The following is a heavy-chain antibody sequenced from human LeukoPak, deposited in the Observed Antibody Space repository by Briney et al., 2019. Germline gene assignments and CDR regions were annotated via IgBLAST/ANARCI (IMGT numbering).Heavy chain of an antibody. Sequence: GGSLRLSCVASGFTFGAYAMHWVRQAPGKGLEWVSFISGHGGTTYYVDSVKGRFAISRDNTNNSLYLEMNSLTTEVTALYYCAKLEVVPDPWADALDIWGQGTMVTVSS. J-gene: IGHJ3*02. CDR2: ISGHGGTT. V-gene: IGHV3-43*02. CDR3: AKLEVVPDPWADALDI. CDR1: GFTFGAYA. D-gene: IGHD3-22*01.